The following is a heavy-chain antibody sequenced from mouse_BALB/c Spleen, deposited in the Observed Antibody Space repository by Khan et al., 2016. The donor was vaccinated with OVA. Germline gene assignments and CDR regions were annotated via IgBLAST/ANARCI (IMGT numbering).Heavy chain of an antibody. CDR1: GFSFSSYS. D-gene: IGHD1-1*01. CDR3: TIHRGYYGSNPYFDN. Sequence: EVELVESGGGLVRPGGSLKLSCGASGFSFSSYSMSWVRQTPEKRLEWVATISSGGSYTYYQDSVKGRFTISRANAKNTLYLQLSSLKSEDSAMYYCTIHRGYYGSNPYFDNWGQGTTLTVSS. V-gene: IGHV5-6-4*01. CDR2: ISSGGSYT. J-gene: IGHJ2*01.